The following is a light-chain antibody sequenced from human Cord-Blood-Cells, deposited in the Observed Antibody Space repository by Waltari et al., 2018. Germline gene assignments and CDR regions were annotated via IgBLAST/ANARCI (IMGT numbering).Light chain of an antibody. J-gene: IGLJ3*02. CDR3: QSYDSSNHWV. CDR1: SGSIASNY. Sequence: NFMLTQPHSVSESPGKTVTISCTRSSGSIASNYVQWYQQRPGSAPTTVIYEANQRPSGVPGRFSGSIDSSSNSASLTISGLKTEDEADYYCQSYDSSNHWVFGGGTKLTVL. CDR2: EAN. V-gene: IGLV6-57*03.